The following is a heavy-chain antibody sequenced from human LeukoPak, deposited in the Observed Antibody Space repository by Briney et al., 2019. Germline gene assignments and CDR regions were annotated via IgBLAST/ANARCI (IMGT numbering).Heavy chain of an antibody. J-gene: IGHJ4*02. D-gene: IGHD5-18*01. V-gene: IGHV3-7*01. CDR2: INQDGTEK. CDR1: GFPFSTYW. CDR3: ARDRRQLWSDFDY. Sequence: GGSLRLSCAASGFPFSTYWMSWVRQAPGKGLEWVANINQDGTEKYYVDSVKGRFTISRDYAKNSLYLQMNSLRAEDTAVYYCARDRRQLWSDFDYWGQGTPVTVSS.